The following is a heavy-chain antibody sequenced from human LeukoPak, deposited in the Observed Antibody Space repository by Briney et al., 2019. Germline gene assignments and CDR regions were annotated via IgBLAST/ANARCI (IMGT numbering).Heavy chain of an antibody. V-gene: IGHV1-69*04. CDR1: GGTFSSYA. CDR2: IIPILGIA. Sequence: ASVKVSCEASGGTFSSYAISWVRQAPGQGLEWMGRIIPILGIANYAQKFQGRVTITADKSTSTAYMELSSLRSEDTAVYYCAREITVVAAPGAYEYWGQGTLVTVSS. CDR3: AREITVVAAPGAYEY. J-gene: IGHJ4*02. D-gene: IGHD2-15*01.